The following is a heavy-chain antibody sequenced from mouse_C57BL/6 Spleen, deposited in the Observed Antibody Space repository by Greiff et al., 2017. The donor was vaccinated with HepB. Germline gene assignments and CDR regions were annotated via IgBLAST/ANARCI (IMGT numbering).Heavy chain of an antibody. CDR1: GYSFTGYY. CDR2: INPSTGGT. Sequence: ESGPELVKPGASVKISCKASGYSFTGYYMNWVKQSPEKSLEWIGEINPSTGGTTYNQKFKAKATLTVDKSSSTAYMQLKSLTSEDSAVYYCARTGDALYYYAMDYWGQGTSVTVSS. D-gene: IGHD6-1*01. CDR3: ARTGDALYYYAMDY. J-gene: IGHJ4*01. V-gene: IGHV1-42*01.